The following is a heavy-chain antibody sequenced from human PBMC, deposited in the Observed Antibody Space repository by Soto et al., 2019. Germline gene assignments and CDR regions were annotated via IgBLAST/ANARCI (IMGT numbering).Heavy chain of an antibody. CDR2: IYTTGD. V-gene: IGHV4-4*09. J-gene: IGHJ4*02. Sequence: SETLSLTCTVSGDSITTRYWSWIRQPPGKGLEWIGYIYTTGDNYNPSLMSRASMSLDTSKNLSSLRLRSVTAADTAVYYCAGGDHWRLVDYWGRGNLVTVSS. CDR1: GDSITTRY. D-gene: IGHD3-16*01. CDR3: AGGDHWRLVDY.